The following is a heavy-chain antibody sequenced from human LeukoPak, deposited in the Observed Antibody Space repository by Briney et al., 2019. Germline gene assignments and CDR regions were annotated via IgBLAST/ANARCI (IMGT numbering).Heavy chain of an antibody. CDR2: IYYSGST. CDR3: ARARGYSDWFDP. Sequence: SETLSLTCTVSGVSISSYYWSWIRQPPGKGLEWIGYIYYSGSTNYNPSLKSRVTISVDTSKNQFSLKLSSVTAADTAVYYCARARGYSDWFDPWGQGTLVSVSS. V-gene: IGHV4-59*01. J-gene: IGHJ5*02. CDR1: GVSISSYY. D-gene: IGHD3-22*01.